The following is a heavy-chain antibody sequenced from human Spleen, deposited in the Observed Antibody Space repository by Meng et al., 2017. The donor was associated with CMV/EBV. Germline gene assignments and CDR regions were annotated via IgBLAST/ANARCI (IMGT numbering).Heavy chain of an antibody. CDR1: GGSVSSGSYY. CDR2: IYYSGST. D-gene: IGHD1-26*01. V-gene: IGHV4-61*01. CDR3: ARGQVVGATLWFDL. J-gene: IGHJ5*02. Sequence: GSLRLSCTVSGGSVSSGSYYWSWIRQPPGKGLEWIGYIYYSGSTNYNPSLKSRVTISEDTSKNQFSLQLRSVTAADTAMFYCARGQVVGATLWFDLWGRGTLVTVSS.